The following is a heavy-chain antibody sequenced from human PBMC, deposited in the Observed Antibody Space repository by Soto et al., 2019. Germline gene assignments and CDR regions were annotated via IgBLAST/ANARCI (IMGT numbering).Heavy chain of an antibody. V-gene: IGHV3-30*19. CDR1: GFTFRIYS. CDR3: ARVASSGPTANAFDI. CDR2: MWYDGSNK. Sequence: GGSLRLSWAASGFTFRIYSMHWVRQSPGKGLEWVAVMWYDGSNKYYADSVKGRFTISRDNSKNTLYLQMNSLRAEDTAVYYCARVASSGPTANAFDIWGQGTMVTVSS. D-gene: IGHD3-10*01. J-gene: IGHJ3*02.